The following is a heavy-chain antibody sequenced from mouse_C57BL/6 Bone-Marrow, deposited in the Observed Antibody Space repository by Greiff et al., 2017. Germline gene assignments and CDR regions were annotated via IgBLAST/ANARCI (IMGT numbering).Heavy chain of an antibody. J-gene: IGHJ2*01. CDR2: IAPETGGT. Sequence: QVQLKQSGAELVRPGASVTLSCKASGYTFTDYEMHWVKQTPVHGLEWIGAIAPETGGTAYNPKFKGKAILTADKSSSTAYMELRSLTSEDSAVYYCTRGGGSSYGDYWGQGTTLTVSS. CDR3: TRGGGSSYGDY. D-gene: IGHD1-1*01. V-gene: IGHV1-15*01. CDR1: GYTFTDYE.